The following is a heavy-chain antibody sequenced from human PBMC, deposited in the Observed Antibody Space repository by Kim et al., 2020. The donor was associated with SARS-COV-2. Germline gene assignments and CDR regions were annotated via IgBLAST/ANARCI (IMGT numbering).Heavy chain of an antibody. J-gene: IGHJ4*02. V-gene: IGHV4-39*07. Sequence: PSLKSRVTISVDTSKNQFSLKLSSVTAADTAVYYCAREGFGPLLSGARDYWGQGTLVTVSS. D-gene: IGHD2-2*01. CDR3: AREGFGPLLSGARDY.